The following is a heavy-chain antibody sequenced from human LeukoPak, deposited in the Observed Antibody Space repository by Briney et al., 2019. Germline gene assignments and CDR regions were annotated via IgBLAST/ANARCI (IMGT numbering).Heavy chain of an antibody. CDR2: MHYRGNT. V-gene: IGHV4-59*01. CDR3: ARDSPFEWDVFGDSFDI. D-gene: IGHD1-26*01. J-gene: IGHJ3*02. Sequence: SETLSLTCAVYGGSFSGYYWSWIRQPPGKGLEWIGFMHYRGNTNSNPSLRSRVTISMDTSKNQFSLKMSSVTAADTAVYYCARDSPFEWDVFGDSFDIWGQGTVVTVSS. CDR1: GGSFSGYY.